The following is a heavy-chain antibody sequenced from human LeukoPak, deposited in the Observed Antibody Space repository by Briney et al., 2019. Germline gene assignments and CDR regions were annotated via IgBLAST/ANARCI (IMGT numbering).Heavy chain of an antibody. CDR1: RFTFTSYW. J-gene: IGHJ4*02. CDR3: VRGEAHDS. V-gene: IGHV3-74*01. Sequence: GGSLRLSCTASRFTFTSYWMQWVRQAPGKGLVWVSCINNDGSSTNYADSVKGRFTISRDNAKNTVYLQMDSLRTEDTAVYYCVRGEAHDSWGQGTLITVSS. CDR2: INNDGSST. D-gene: IGHD1-26*01.